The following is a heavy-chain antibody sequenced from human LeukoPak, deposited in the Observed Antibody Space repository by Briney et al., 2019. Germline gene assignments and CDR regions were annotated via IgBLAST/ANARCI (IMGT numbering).Heavy chain of an antibody. CDR2: IRYDGSNK. Sequence: TGGSLRLSCAASGFTFSSYGMHWVRQAPGKGLEWVAFIRYDGSNKYYADSVKGRFTISRDNSKNTLYLQMNSLRAEDTAVYYCAKGPYYYYYMDVWGKGTTVTVSS. V-gene: IGHV3-30*02. CDR1: GFTFSSYG. CDR3: AKGPYYYYYMDV. J-gene: IGHJ6*03.